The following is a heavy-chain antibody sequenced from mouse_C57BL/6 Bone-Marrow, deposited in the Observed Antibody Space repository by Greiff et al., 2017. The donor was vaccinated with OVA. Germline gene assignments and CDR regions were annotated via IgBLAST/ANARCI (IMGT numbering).Heavy chain of an antibody. J-gene: IGHJ1*03. D-gene: IGHD1-1*01. Sequence: EVKLVESGGDLVKPGGSLKLSCAASGFTFSSYGMSWVRQTPDKRLEWVATISSGGSYTYYPDSVKGRFTLSRDNTKNTLYLQMSSLKSVDTAMYFCARGDGYGSAWYVDVWGTGTTVTVSS. CDR2: ISSGGSYT. V-gene: IGHV5-6*01. CDR1: GFTFSSYG. CDR3: ARGDGYGSAWYVDV.